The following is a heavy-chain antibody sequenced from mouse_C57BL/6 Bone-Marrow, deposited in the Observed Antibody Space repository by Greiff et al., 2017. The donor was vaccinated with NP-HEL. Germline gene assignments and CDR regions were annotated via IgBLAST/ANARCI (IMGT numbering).Heavy chain of an antibody. CDR1: GYTFTSYG. Sequence: QVQLQQSGAELARPGASVKLSCKASGYTFTSYGISWVKQRTGQGLEWIGEIYPRSGNTYYNEKFKGKATLPADKSSSTAYMELRSLTSEDSALYFCARGYYGSNYYAMDYWGQGTSVTVSS. CDR2: IYPRSGNT. J-gene: IGHJ4*01. D-gene: IGHD1-1*01. V-gene: IGHV1-81*01. CDR3: ARGYYGSNYYAMDY.